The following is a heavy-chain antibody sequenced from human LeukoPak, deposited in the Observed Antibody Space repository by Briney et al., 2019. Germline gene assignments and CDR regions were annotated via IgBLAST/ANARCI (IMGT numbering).Heavy chain of an antibody. D-gene: IGHD3-10*01. CDR3: AREDNAYYYGSGSYYAL. CDR1: GFTFDDYG. V-gene: IGHV3-20*04. Sequence: RPGGSLRLSCAASGFTFDDYGRSWVRQAPGKGMEWVSGINWNGGSTAYAESVKGRFTISRDNAKNSLYLQMNSLRAEDTALYYCAREDNAYYYGSGSYYALWGQGTLVTVSS. J-gene: IGHJ4*02. CDR2: INWNGGST.